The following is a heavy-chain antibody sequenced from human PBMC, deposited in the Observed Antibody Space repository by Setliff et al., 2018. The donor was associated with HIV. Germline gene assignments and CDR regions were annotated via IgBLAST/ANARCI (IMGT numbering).Heavy chain of an antibody. CDR3: ARRGYYDSSSYNDAFDI. V-gene: IGHV4-38-2*01. CDR1: GYPISSGYY. CDR2: IYHTGSI. J-gene: IGHJ3*02. Sequence: SETLSLTCAVSGYPISSGYYWGWIRQPPGKGLEWIGNIYHTGSISYNPSLKSRVTISVDMSKNHFSLKLSSVTAADTAVYYCARRGYYDSSSYNDAFDIWGQGTMVTVSS. D-gene: IGHD3-22*01.